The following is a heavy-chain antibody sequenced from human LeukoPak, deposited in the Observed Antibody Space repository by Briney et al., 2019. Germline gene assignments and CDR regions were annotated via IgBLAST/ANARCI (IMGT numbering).Heavy chain of an antibody. Sequence: PGGSLRLSCTASGFTFGDYAMSWVRQAPGKGLEWVGFIRIKAYGGTTEYAASVKGRFTISRDDSKSIAYLRMNSLKTEDTAVYYCARGSCTNGVCYHFDYWGQGTLVTVSS. J-gene: IGHJ4*02. D-gene: IGHD2-8*01. CDR1: GFTFGDYA. CDR2: IRIKAYGGTT. CDR3: ARGSCTNGVCYHFDY. V-gene: IGHV3-49*04.